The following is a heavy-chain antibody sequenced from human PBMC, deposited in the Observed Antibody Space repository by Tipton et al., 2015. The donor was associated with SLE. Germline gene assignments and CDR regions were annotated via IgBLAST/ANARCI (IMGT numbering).Heavy chain of an antibody. Sequence: LRLSCSVSGYSISSGYYWGWIRQPPGKGLEWIGTVSHNGNTYYNPSLKSRVTILADTSKNRFSLKVRSVTAADTAVYYCARRALRSGWHFDLWGRGTLVAVSS. CDR3: ARRALRSGWHFDL. J-gene: IGHJ2*01. CDR1: GYSISSGYY. V-gene: IGHV4-38-2*02. CDR2: VSHNGNT.